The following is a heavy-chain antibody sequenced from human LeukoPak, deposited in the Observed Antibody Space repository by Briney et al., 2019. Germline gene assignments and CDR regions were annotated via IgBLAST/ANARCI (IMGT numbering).Heavy chain of an antibody. D-gene: IGHD2-8*01. Sequence: PGGSLRLSCAASGFTFDDYGMSWVRQAPGKGLGWVSGISWNGGSTGYADSVKGRFTISRDNAKNSLYLQMNSLRAEDTAVYYCARAGVVLMVYAILVEAYYFDYWGQGTLVTVSS. CDR2: ISWNGGST. J-gene: IGHJ4*02. V-gene: IGHV3-20*04. CDR1: GFTFDDYG. CDR3: ARAGVVLMVYAILVEAYYFDY.